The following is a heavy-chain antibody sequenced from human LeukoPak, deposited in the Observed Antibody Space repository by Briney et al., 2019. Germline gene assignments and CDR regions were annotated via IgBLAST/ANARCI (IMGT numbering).Heavy chain of an antibody. D-gene: IGHD3-22*01. V-gene: IGHV1-69*13. CDR2: ITPMFGTA. CDR3: ARDAAIYDTSAYYYLW. Sequence: ASVKVSCKASGGTFSRYAISWVRQAPGQGLEWMGGITPMFGTANYAQKFQGRVTITADESTSTAYMELSSLRSEDTAVYYCARDAAIYDTSAYYYLWWGQGTLVTFSS. CDR1: GGTFSRYA. J-gene: IGHJ4*02.